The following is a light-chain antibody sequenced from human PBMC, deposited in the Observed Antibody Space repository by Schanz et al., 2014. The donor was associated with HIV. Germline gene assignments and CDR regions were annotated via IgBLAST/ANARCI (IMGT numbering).Light chain of an antibody. CDR1: SSNIGSNT. Sequence: QSVLTQPPSVSGAPGQRVTISCSGSSSNIGSNTVNWYQQLPGTAPKLLIYSNNQRPSGVPDRFSGSKSGTSASLAISGLQSEDEADYFCQSFDSSLNGVLFGGGTKLTVL. V-gene: IGLV1-44*01. CDR2: SNN. J-gene: IGLJ3*02. CDR3: QSFDSSLNGVL.